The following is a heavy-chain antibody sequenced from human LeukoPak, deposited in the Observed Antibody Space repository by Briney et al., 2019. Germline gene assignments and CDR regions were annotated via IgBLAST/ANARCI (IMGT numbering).Heavy chain of an antibody. J-gene: IGHJ6*02. D-gene: IGHD2-2*01. Sequence: PSQTLSLTCTVSGVSISSGDYHWNWIRQPPGRGLEWIGYNSYSGNTYYNPSLKSRLTISLDTSRSQISLRLSSVTAADTAVYYCAREKVPENNYYYGMDVWGQGTTVTVSS. CDR2: NSYSGNT. CDR1: GVSISSGDYH. V-gene: IGHV4-30-4*01. CDR3: AREKVPENNYYYGMDV.